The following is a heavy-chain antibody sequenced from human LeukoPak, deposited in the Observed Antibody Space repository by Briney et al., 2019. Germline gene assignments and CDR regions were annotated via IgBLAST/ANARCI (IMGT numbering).Heavy chain of an antibody. CDR3: ASPPYSSGWLDAFDI. CDR2: IKQDGSEK. J-gene: IGHJ3*02. CDR1: GFTFSSYW. Sequence: GGSLRLSCAASGFTFSSYWMSWVRQAPGKGLEWVANIKQDGSEKYYVDSVKGRFTISRDNAKNSLYLQMNSLRAEDTAVYYCASPPYSSGWLDAFDIWGQGIMVTVSS. D-gene: IGHD6-19*01. V-gene: IGHV3-7*01.